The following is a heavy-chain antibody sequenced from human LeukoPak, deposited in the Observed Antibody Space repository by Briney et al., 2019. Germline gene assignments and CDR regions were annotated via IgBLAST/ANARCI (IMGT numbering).Heavy chain of an antibody. Sequence: NPGGSLRLSCAASGFTFSSYSMNWVRQAPGKGLEWVSSISSSSSYIYYADSVKGRFTISRDNAKNSLYLQMNSLRAEDTAVYYCARGGLPSPYYDYIWGSYPYYFDYWGQGTLVTVSS. J-gene: IGHJ4*02. CDR2: ISSSSSYI. CDR1: GFTFSSYS. CDR3: ARGGLPSPYYDYIWGSYPYYFDY. D-gene: IGHD3-16*02. V-gene: IGHV3-21*01.